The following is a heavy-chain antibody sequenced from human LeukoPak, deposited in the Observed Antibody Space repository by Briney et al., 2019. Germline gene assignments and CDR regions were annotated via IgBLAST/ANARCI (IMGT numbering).Heavy chain of an antibody. CDR3: AELGITMIGGV. Sequence: GGSLRLSCAASGFTFSSYEMNWVRQAPGKGLEWVSYISSSGSTIYYADSVKGRFTISRDNAKNSLYQQMNSLRAEDTAVYYCAELGITMIGGVWGKGTTVTVSS. V-gene: IGHV3-48*03. CDR1: GFTFSSYE. J-gene: IGHJ6*04. CDR2: ISSSGSTI. D-gene: IGHD3-10*02.